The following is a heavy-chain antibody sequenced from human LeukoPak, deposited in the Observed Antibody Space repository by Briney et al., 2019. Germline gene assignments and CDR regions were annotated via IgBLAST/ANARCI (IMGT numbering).Heavy chain of an antibody. CDR3: ARESRYDILTGYSPSWFDP. J-gene: IGHJ5*02. CDR1: GGSISSYY. D-gene: IGHD3-9*01. V-gene: IGHV4-59*12. Sequence: PSETLSLTCTVSGGSISSYYWSWIRQPPGKGLEWIGYIYYSGSTNYNPSLKSRVTISVDTSKNQFSLKLSSVTAADTAVYYCARESRYDILTGYSPSWFDPWGQGTLVTVSS. CDR2: IYYSGST.